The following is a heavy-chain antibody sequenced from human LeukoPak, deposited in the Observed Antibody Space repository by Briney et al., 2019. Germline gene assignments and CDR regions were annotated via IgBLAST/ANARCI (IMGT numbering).Heavy chain of an antibody. Sequence: GGSLRLSCAASGFTFSNYTMNWVRQAPGKGLEWVSSISSRSSYVYYADSVKGRFTISRDNAKNSLYLQMNSLRAEDTAVYYCAREDGYNQRGDAFDIWGQGTMVTVSS. CDR2: ISSRSSYV. D-gene: IGHD5-24*01. J-gene: IGHJ3*02. CDR1: GFTFSNYT. V-gene: IGHV3-21*01. CDR3: AREDGYNQRGDAFDI.